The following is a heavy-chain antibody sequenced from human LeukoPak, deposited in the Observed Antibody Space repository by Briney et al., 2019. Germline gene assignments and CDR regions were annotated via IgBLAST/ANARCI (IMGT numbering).Heavy chain of an antibody. D-gene: IGHD3-3*01. CDR2: ISAYNGNT. CDR3: AREMYYDFWSGYSFGFDY. CDR1: GHTFTSYG. V-gene: IGHV1-18*01. Sequence: ASVKVSCKASGHTFTSYGISWVRQAPGQGLEWMGWISAYNGNTNYAQKLQGRVTMTTDTSTSTAYMELRSLRSDDTAVYYCAREMYYDFWSGYSFGFDYWGQGTLVTVSS. J-gene: IGHJ4*02.